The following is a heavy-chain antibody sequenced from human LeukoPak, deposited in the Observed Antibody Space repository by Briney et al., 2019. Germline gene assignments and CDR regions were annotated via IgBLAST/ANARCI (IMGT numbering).Heavy chain of an antibody. CDR2: IYYSGST. CDR3: ARGVSSGWYHY. J-gene: IGHJ4*02. Sequence: PSETLSLTCTVSGGSISSYYWSWIRQPPGKGLEWIGYIYYSGSTNYNPSLKSRVTISVDTSKNQFSLKLSSVTAADTAVYYCARGVSSGWYHYWGQGTLVTVPS. CDR1: GGSISSYY. V-gene: IGHV4-59*01. D-gene: IGHD6-19*01.